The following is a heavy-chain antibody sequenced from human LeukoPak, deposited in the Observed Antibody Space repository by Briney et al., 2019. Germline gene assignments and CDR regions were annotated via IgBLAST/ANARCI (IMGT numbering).Heavy chain of an antibody. V-gene: IGHV3-30-3*01. CDR1: GFTFSSYA. J-gene: IGHJ4*02. Sequence: GGSLRLSCAASGFTFSSYAMHWVRQAPGKGLEWVAVISYDGSNKYYADSVEGRFTISRDNSKNTLYLQMNSLRAEDTAVYYCAREVNLYYYDSSGFGYWGQGTLVTVSS. CDR2: ISYDGSNK. CDR3: AREVNLYYYDSSGFGY. D-gene: IGHD3-22*01.